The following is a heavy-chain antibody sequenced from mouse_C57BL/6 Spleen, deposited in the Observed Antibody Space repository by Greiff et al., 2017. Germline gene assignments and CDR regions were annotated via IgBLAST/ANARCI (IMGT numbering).Heavy chain of an antibody. CDR2: IYPGDGDT. J-gene: IGHJ4*01. CDR3: AIYCAMDY. Sequence: VQLQQPGPELVKPGASVKISCKASGYAFSSSWMNWVKQRPGKGLEWIGRIYPGDGDTNYNGKFKGKDTLTADKSSSTAYMQLSSLTSEDSAVYLCAIYCAMDYWGKGTSVTVSS. V-gene: IGHV1-82*01. CDR1: GYAFSSSW.